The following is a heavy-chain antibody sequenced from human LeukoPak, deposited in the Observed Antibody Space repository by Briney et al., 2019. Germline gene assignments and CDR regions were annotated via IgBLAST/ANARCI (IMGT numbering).Heavy chain of an antibody. CDR2: IYYSGST. D-gene: IGHD1-1*01. CDR1: GGSISSGDYY. Sequence: PSETLSLTCTVSGGSISSGDYYWSWIRQPPGKGLEWIGYIYYSGSTYYNPSLKSRVTISVDTSKNQFSLKLSSVTAADTAVHYCARDGMTRDAFDIWGQGTMVTVSS. V-gene: IGHV4-30-4*01. CDR3: ARDGMTRDAFDI. J-gene: IGHJ3*02.